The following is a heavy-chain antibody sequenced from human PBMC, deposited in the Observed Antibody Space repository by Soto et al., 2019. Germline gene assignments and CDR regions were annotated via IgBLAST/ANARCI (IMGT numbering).Heavy chain of an antibody. D-gene: IGHD3-3*01. CDR1: GFTFSSYS. Sequence: PGGSLRLSCAASGFTFSSYSMNWVRQAPGKGLEWVSYISSSSSTIYYADSVKGRFTISRDNAKNSLYLQMNSLRDEDTAVYYCARDPHYYVFWSGYRENWFDPWGPGTLVIVSS. CDR2: ISSSSSTI. J-gene: IGHJ5*02. V-gene: IGHV3-48*02. CDR3: ARDPHYYVFWSGYRENWFDP.